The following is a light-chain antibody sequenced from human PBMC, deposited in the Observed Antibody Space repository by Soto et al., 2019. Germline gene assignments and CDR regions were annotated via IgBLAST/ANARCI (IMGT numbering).Light chain of an antibody. J-gene: IGLJ3*02. CDR2: EVS. V-gene: IGLV2-14*01. CDR1: SSDVGGYNY. CDR3: SSYTRSSTHWV. Sequence: QSALTQPASVSGSHGQSITISCTGTSSDVGGYNYVSWYQQHPGKAPKLLLYEVSNRPSGVSNRFSGSKSGNTDSLTISGLQAEDEADYYCSSYTRSSTHWVFCGGTKLTVL.